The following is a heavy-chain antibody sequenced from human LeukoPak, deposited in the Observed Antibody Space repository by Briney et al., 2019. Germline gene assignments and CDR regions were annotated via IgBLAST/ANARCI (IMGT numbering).Heavy chain of an antibody. CDR2: INWNGGST. CDR3: ARVGKWNTSY. J-gene: IGHJ4*02. Sequence: PGGSLRLSCAASGFTFSSYAMSWVRQAPGKGLEWVSGINWNGGSTGYADSVKGRFTISRDNAKNSLYLQMNSLRAEDTALYHCARVGKWNTSYWGQGTLVTVSS. CDR1: GFTFSSYA. D-gene: IGHD1-20*01. V-gene: IGHV3-20*01.